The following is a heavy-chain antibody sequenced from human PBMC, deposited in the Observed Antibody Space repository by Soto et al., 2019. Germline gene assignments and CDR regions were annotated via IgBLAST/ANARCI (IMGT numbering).Heavy chain of an antibody. J-gene: IGHJ4*02. CDR3: AKLYKNAWPIDY. Sequence: GGSLRLSCAASGFTFRSYAMSWVRQAPGKGLEWVSAIGDSSVSTDYTDSVKGRFTISRDNSKNTLFLQMNSLRAEDTAVYYCAKLYKNAWPIDYWGQGTLVTVSS. CDR1: GFTFRSYA. D-gene: IGHD1-20*01. V-gene: IGHV3-23*01. CDR2: IGDSSVST.